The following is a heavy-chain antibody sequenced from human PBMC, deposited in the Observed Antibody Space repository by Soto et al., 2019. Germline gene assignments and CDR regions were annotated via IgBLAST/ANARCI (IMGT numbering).Heavy chain of an antibody. CDR3: ARGGIAVAGGLDS. CDR2: VYQSGST. J-gene: IGHJ4*02. D-gene: IGHD6-19*01. CDR1: GDSITSANW. V-gene: IGHV4-4*02. Sequence: QVHLQESGPGLVKPSRTLSLTCAVSGDSITSANWWSWVRQPPGKGLEWIGEVYQSGSTTYNPSLNRRPTISVDKAKNLFSLYQAAVTADDTAVYYWARGGIAVAGGLDSGGRGTVVTVSA.